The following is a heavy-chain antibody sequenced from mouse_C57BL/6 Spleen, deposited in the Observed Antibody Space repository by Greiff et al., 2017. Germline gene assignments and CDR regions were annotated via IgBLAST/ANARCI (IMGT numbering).Heavy chain of an antibody. CDR1: GYTFTSYW. CDR3: ARSSAVVATGDY. J-gene: IGHJ2*01. Sequence: QVQLQQPGAELVRPGTSVKLSCKASGYTFTSYWMHWVKQRPGQGLEWIGVIDPSDSYTNYNQKFKGKATLTVDTSSSTADMQLSSLTSEDSAVYYCARSSAVVATGDYWGQGTTLTVSS. V-gene: IGHV1-59*01. D-gene: IGHD1-1*01. CDR2: IDPSDSYT.